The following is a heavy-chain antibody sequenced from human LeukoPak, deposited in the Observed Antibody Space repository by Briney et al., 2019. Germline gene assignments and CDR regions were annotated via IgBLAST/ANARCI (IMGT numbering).Heavy chain of an antibody. V-gene: IGHV4-4*09. Sequence: SETLSLTCTVSGGSISSYYWSWIRQPPGKGLEWIGYIYTSGSTNYNPPLRSRDNISVDTSKTQFSLKRTSVTSADTVVYDCASSPLYYDFGSGYSCYYMDVWGKGTMVTVSS. CDR2: IYTSGST. D-gene: IGHD3-3*01. CDR1: GGSISSYY. J-gene: IGHJ6*03. CDR3: ASSPLYYDFGSGYSCYYMDV.